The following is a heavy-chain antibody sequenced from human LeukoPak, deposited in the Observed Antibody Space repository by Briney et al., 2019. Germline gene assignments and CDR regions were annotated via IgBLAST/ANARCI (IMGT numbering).Heavy chain of an antibody. Sequence: SVKVSCKASGGTFSSYAISWVRQAPGQGLEWMGGIIPIFGTANYAQKFQGRVTITADESTSTAYMELSSLRSEDTAMYYCAMTWIQLWLIGIHAFDIWGQGTMVTVSS. V-gene: IGHV1-69*13. D-gene: IGHD5-18*01. J-gene: IGHJ3*02. CDR2: IIPIFGTA. CDR3: AMTWIQLWLIGIHAFDI. CDR1: GGTFSSYA.